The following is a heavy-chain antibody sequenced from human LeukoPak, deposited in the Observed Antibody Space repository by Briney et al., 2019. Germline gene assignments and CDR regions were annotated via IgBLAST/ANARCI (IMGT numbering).Heavy chain of an antibody. CDR3: ARLRPRDAFDI. V-gene: IGHV4-59*08. Sequence: SETLSLTCTVSGGSISSYSWSWIRQPPGKGLEWIGYIYYSGSTNYNPSLKSRVTISVDTSKNQFSLKLSSVTAADTAVYYCARLRPRDAFDIWGQGTMVTVSS. CDR1: GGSISSYS. J-gene: IGHJ3*02. CDR2: IYYSGST. D-gene: IGHD4-17*01.